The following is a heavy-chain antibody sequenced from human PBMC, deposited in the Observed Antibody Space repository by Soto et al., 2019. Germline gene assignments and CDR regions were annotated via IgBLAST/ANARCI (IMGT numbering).Heavy chain of an antibody. Sequence: EMQVLESGGGLVQPGGSLRLSCAASGFAFSNFHMNWVRQAPGKGRQWVATIGGAGNDIHYADSVEGRFTVSRDNSKNTLHLQMDGLRDEDTAIYYCAKRFSDAWEAGMDVWGQGTTVTVSS. CDR1: GFAFSNFH. CDR3: AKRFSDAWEAGMDV. CDR2: IGGAGNDI. D-gene: IGHD1-26*01. J-gene: IGHJ6*02. V-gene: IGHV3-23*01.